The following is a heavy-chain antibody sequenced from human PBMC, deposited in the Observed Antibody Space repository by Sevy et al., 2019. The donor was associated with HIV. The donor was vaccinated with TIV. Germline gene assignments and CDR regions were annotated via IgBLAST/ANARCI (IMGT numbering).Heavy chain of an antibody. Sequence: ASVKVSCKASGGTFSSYAISWVRQAPGQGLEWMGGIIPIFGTANYAQKFQGRVTITADESTSTAYMELSSLRSEDTAVYYCARVSGCSSPLNPWGQGTLVTVSS. D-gene: IGHD6-6*01. CDR3: ARVSGCSSPLNP. CDR1: GGTFSSYA. CDR2: IIPIFGTA. J-gene: IGHJ5*02. V-gene: IGHV1-69*13.